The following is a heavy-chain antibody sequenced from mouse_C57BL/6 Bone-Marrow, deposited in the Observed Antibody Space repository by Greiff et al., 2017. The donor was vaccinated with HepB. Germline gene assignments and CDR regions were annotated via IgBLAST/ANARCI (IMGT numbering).Heavy chain of an antibody. V-gene: IGHV1-81*01. D-gene: IGHD2-1*01. Sequence: VQLQQSGAELARPGASVKLSCKASGYTFTSYGISWVKQRTGQGLEWIGEIYPRSGNTYYNEKFKGKATLTADKSSSTAYMELRSLTSEDSAVYFCARGGGNYKDYYAMDYWGQGTSVTVSS. CDR1: GYTFTSYG. CDR3: ARGGGNYKDYYAMDY. CDR2: IYPRSGNT. J-gene: IGHJ4*01.